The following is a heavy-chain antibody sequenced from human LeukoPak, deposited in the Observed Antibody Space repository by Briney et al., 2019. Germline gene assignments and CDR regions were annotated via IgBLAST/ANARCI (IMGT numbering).Heavy chain of an antibody. V-gene: IGHV1-69*01. J-gene: IGHJ4*02. Sequence: SVKVSCKASGGTFSSYAISWVRQAPGQGLEWMGGIIPIFGTANYAQKFQGRVTITADESTSTAYMELSSLRSEDTAVYYCARGGRDIVATIYLDYWGQGTLVTVSS. CDR1: GGTFSSYA. CDR3: ARGGRDIVATIYLDY. D-gene: IGHD5-12*01. CDR2: IIPIFGTA.